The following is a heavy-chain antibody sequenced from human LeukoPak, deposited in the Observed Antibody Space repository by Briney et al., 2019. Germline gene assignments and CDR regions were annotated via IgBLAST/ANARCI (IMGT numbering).Heavy chain of an antibody. V-gene: IGHV1-2*02. CDR2: INPNSGGT. J-gene: IGHJ4*02. Sequence: ASVKVSCKASGYTLTGYYMHWVRQAPGQGLEWMGWINPNSGGTNYAQKFQGRVTMTRDTSISTAYMELSRLRSDDTAVYYCARVGAVAGTVGFDYWGQGTLVTVSS. D-gene: IGHD6-19*01. CDR1: GYTLTGYY. CDR3: ARVGAVAGTVGFDY.